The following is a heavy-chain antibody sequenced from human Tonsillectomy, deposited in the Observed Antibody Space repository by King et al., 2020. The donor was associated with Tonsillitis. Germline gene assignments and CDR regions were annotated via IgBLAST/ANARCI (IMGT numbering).Heavy chain of an antibody. CDR3: ARGHIYNFDWLFPGWFDP. CDR1: GGSISSYY. CDR2: IYYSGST. Sequence: VQLQESGPGLVKPSETLSLTCTGSGGSISSYYWSWIRQPPGKGLEWMGYIYYSGSTNCNPPLKSRFTISVDTSKNQFYLKLSSVTDSDTAVDYCARGHIYNFDWLFPGWFDPWGQGTLVTVSS. D-gene: IGHD3-9*01. J-gene: IGHJ5*02. V-gene: IGHV4-59*01.